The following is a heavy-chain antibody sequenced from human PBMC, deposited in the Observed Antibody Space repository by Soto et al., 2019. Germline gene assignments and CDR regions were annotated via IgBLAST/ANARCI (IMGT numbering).Heavy chain of an antibody. D-gene: IGHD3-10*01. Sequence: SETLSLTCAVFGGSFSGYYWSWIRQPPGKGLEWIGEINHSGSTNYNPSLRSRDTISVDTSKNQFSLKLSSVTAADTAVYYCARGLGRYGSGSYLVTSIDYWGQGTLVTVSS. J-gene: IGHJ4*02. CDR1: GGSFSGYY. V-gene: IGHV4-34*01. CDR2: INHSGST. CDR3: ARGLGRYGSGSYLVTSIDY.